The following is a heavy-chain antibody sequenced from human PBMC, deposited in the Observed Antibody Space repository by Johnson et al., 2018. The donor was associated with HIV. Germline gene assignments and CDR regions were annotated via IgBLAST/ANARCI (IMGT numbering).Heavy chain of an antibody. D-gene: IGHD3-10*01. CDR1: GFIFSSYD. Sequence: VQLVESGGGLVQPGGSLRLSCAASGFIFSSYDMHWVRQATGRGLEWVSGIGTAGDTYSPGSVKGRFTISRENATNSLYLQMDSLRAGDTALYYCARAKRDYYGSGGVGAFDIWGQGTMVTVSS. J-gene: IGHJ3*02. V-gene: IGHV3-13*01. CDR3: ARAKRDYYGSGGVGAFDI. CDR2: IGTAGDT.